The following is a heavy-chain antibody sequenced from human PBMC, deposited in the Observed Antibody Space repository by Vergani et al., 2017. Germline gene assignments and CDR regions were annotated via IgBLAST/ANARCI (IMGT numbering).Heavy chain of an antibody. Sequence: EVQLVESGGGLVKPGGSLRLSCAASGFTFSSYSMNWVRQAPGKGLEWVSSISSSSSYIYYADSVKGRFTISRDNAKNSLYLQMNSLRAEDTAVYYCAKDMLRYFDWLYYYYYGMDVWGQGTTVTVSS. CDR1: GFTFSSYS. J-gene: IGHJ6*02. D-gene: IGHD3-9*01. V-gene: IGHV3-21*01. CDR2: ISSSSSYI. CDR3: AKDMLRYFDWLYYYYYGMDV.